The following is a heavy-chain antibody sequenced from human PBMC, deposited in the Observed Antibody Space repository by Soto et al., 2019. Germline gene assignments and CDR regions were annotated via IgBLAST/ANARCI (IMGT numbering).Heavy chain of an antibody. CDR3: ARDRSGTVDAFDI. V-gene: IGHV1-69*06. CDR1: GGTFSSYA. D-gene: IGHD2-15*01. J-gene: IGHJ3*02. CDR2: IIPIFGTA. Sequence: SVKVSCKASGGTFSSYAISWVRQAPGQGLEWMGGIIPIFGTANYVQKFQGRVTITADKSTSTAYMELSSLRSEDTAVYYCARDRSGTVDAFDIWGQGTMVTVSS.